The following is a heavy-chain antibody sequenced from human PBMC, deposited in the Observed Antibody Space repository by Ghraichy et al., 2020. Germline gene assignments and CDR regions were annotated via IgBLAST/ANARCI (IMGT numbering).Heavy chain of an antibody. CDR2: ISNDGNNR. Sequence: GGSLRLSCAASGFTFSSYSMHWVRQAPGKGLEWVAVISNDGNNRYYADSVKGRFTISRDNSKNTLYLEVNSLRAGDTAMFYCARSMGMTEPYFGIDFWGLGTMVTVAS. CDR3: ARSMGMTEPYFGIDF. CDR1: GFTFSSYS. V-gene: IGHV3-30*04. J-gene: IGHJ6*02. D-gene: IGHD2-21*02.